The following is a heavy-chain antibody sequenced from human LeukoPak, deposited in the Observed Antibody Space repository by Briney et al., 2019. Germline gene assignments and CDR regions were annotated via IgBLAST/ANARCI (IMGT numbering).Heavy chain of an antibody. CDR3: MSYAGRSDDY. Sequence: PGGSLRLSCAASGFTFSRYSMNWVRQAPGKGLEWVSSIRSGSSCRYYADSVKGRFTISRDNAKNSLHLQMNSLRAEDTAVYYCMSYAGRSDDYWGQGTLVTVSS. CDR2: IRSGSSCR. J-gene: IGHJ4*02. V-gene: IGHV3-21*01. D-gene: IGHD3-16*01. CDR1: GFTFSRYS.